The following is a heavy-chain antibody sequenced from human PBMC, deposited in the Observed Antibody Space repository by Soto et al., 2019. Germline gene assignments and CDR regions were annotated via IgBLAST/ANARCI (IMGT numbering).Heavy chain of an antibody. V-gene: IGHV4-59*01. CDR2: IYYSGST. J-gene: IGHJ6*02. CDR1: GDSISSYY. Sequence: SETLSLTCTVSGDSISSYYWSWIRQPPGKGLEWIGYIYYSGSTNYNPSLKSRVTISVDTSKNQFSLKLSSVIAADTAVYYCARDGYYGMDVWGPGTTVTVS. CDR3: ARDGYYGMDV.